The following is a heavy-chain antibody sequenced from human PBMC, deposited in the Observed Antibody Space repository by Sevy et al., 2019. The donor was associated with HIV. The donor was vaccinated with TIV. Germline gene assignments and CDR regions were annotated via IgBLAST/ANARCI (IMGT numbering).Heavy chain of an antibody. J-gene: IGHJ4*02. Sequence: ASVKVSCKASGYTFTNYPIAWVRQAPGQGLEWMGWISTNNGETKYAQKLQGRATMTTDTSTSTAYMELRSLRSDDTAVYYCARDADGSGHYYLDCFDYWGQGTLVTVSS. D-gene: IGHD3-22*01. V-gene: IGHV1-18*01. CDR2: ISTNNGET. CDR3: ARDADGSGHYYLDCFDY. CDR1: GYTFTNYP.